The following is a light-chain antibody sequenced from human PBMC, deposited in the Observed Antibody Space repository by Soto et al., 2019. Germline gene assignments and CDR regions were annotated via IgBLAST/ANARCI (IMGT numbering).Light chain of an antibody. CDR3: CSYAGSSTDVV. Sequence: QSVLTQPASVSGSPGQSITISCTGTSSDVGSYNLVSWYQQHPGKAPKLMIYEVSKRPSGFSNRFSGSKSGNTASLTISGLQAEDEADYYCCSYAGSSTDVVFGGGTQLTVL. J-gene: IGLJ2*01. CDR2: EVS. CDR1: SSDVGSYNL. V-gene: IGLV2-23*02.